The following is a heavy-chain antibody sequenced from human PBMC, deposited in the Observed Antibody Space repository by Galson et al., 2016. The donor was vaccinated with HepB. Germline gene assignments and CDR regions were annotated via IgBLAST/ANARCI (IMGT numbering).Heavy chain of an antibody. Sequence: SLTCTVSGGSISSSNYYWGWIRQPPGKGLEWIGSIYYSGSTYYNPSLKSRVTMSVDTSKNQFSLKLNSVTAADTAVYYCARQIVVVVAATRGVDWFDPWGQGTLVTVSS. J-gene: IGHJ5*02. D-gene: IGHD2-15*01. V-gene: IGHV4-39*01. CDR2: IYYSGST. CDR1: GGSISSSNYY. CDR3: ARQIVVVVAATRGVDWFDP.